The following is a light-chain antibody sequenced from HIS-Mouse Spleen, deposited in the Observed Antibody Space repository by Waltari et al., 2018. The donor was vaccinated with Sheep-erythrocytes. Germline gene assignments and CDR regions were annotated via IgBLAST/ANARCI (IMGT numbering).Light chain of an antibody. J-gene: IGKJ2*01. CDR1: QSVSSY. CDR3: QQRSNWYT. V-gene: IGKV3-11*01. Sequence: EIVLTQSPAPLSVSPGERATLSCRASQSVSSYLAWYQQKPGQAPRLLIYDASNRATGIPARFSGSGSGTDFTLTISSLEPEDFAVYYCQQRSNWYTFGQGTKLEIK. CDR2: DAS.